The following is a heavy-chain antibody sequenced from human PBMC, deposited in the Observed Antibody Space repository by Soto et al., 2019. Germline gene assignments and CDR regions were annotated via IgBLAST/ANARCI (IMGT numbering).Heavy chain of an antibody. CDR2: IYWNDNE. V-gene: IGHV2-5*01. Sequence: QITLNESGPSLVKPTQTLTLTCTFSGFSLSSSSVGVGWVRQPPGKALEWLAVIYWNDNERYSPSLRNRLSISKDTSRNQVVLTLTNVDPVDTATYYCVHSRLTAGMIYFYFGVEDWGQGTTVTVSS. CDR1: GFSLSSSSVG. D-gene: IGHD3-9*01. J-gene: IGHJ6*02. CDR3: VHSRLTAGMIYFYFGVED.